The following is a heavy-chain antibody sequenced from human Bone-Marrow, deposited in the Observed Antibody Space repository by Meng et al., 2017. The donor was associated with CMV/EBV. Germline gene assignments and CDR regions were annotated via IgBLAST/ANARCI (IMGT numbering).Heavy chain of an antibody. J-gene: IGHJ4*02. CDR1: GLTFSSYA. Sequence: CAASGLTFSSYAMNWVRQAQGKGLEWVSAINGRGSTSYYADSVKGRFTISRDNSKNSLFLQLNSLRAEDTAVYYCARGNSYYDFSLEYWGQGTLVTVSS. CDR2: INGRGSTS. CDR3: ARGNSYYDFSLEY. D-gene: IGHD3-3*01. V-gene: IGHV3-23*01.